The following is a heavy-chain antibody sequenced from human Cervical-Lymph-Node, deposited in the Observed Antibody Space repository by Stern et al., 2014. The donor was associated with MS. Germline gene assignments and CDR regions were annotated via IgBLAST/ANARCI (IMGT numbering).Heavy chain of an antibody. CDR1: GFTFSSYG. Sequence: VQLVESGGGVVQPGRSLRLSCAASGFTFSSYGMHWVRQAPGKGLEWVAVIWYDGSNKNYADSVKGRFTISRDNSKNTLYLQMNSLRAEDTAVYYCARGMQLELGIDYWGQGTLVTVSS. CDR2: IWYDGSNK. D-gene: IGHD1-7*01. J-gene: IGHJ4*02. CDR3: ARGMQLELGIDY. V-gene: IGHV3-33*01.